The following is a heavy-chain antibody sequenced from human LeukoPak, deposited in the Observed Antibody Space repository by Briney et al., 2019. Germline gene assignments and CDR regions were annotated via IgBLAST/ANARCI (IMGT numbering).Heavy chain of an antibody. CDR3: ARVCGSYYVVWSWFDP. CDR2: IYYSGST. Sequence: SETLSLTCTVSGGSISSSSYYWGWIRQPPEKGLEWIGTIYYSGSTYYNPSLKSRVTISVDTSKNQFSLKLSSVTAADTAVYYCARVCGSYYVVWSWFDPWGQGTLVTVSS. D-gene: IGHD1-26*01. CDR1: GGSISSSSYY. V-gene: IGHV4-39*01. J-gene: IGHJ5*02.